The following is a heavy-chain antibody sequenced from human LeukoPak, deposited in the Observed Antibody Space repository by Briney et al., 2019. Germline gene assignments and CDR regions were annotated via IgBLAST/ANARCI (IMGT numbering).Heavy chain of an antibody. CDR2: ISDSGGNT. D-gene: IGHD6-19*01. V-gene: IGHV3-23*01. CDR1: GFIFSSYA. Sequence: GGSLGLSCAASGFIFSSYAMSWVRQAPGKGLEWVSAISDSGGNTYYADSVKGRFTISRDNSKNTLYLQMNNLRAEDTAVYYCAKDSGGGWNFFDYWGQGTLVTVPS. J-gene: IGHJ4*02. CDR3: AKDSGGGWNFFDY.